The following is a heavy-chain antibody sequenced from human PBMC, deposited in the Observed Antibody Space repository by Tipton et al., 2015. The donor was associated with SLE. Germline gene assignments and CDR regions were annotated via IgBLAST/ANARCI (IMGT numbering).Heavy chain of an antibody. CDR1: GVSISSGSYF. CDR3: AATLDVLDI. J-gene: IGHJ3*02. Sequence: TLSLTCTVSGVSISSGSYFWNWIRQTAGKGLEWIGRVHPTGSPFYNPSPESRVAISVDMSKNEFSLKLTAVTAADTAVYYCAATLDVLDIWGQGTMITVSS. CDR2: VHPTGSP. V-gene: IGHV4-61*02.